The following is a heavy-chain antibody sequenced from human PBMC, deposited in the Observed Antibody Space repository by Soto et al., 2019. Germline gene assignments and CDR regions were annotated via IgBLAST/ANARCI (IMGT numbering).Heavy chain of an antibody. Sequence: SETLSLTCAVYGGSFSGYYWSWILQPPGKGLEWIGEINHSGSTNYNPSLKSRVTISVDTSKNQFSLKLSSVTAADTAVYYCARGYCSSTSCYAAAFDYWGQGTLVT. J-gene: IGHJ4*02. V-gene: IGHV4-34*01. CDR2: INHSGST. CDR1: GGSFSGYY. D-gene: IGHD2-2*01. CDR3: ARGYCSSTSCYAAAFDY.